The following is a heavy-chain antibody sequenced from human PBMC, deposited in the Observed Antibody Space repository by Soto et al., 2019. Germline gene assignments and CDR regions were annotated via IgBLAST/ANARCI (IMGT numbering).Heavy chain of an antibody. Sequence: PGGSLRLSCAASGFTFSYYYRSWIRQAPGKGLEWVSYISSSSDTIYYADSVKGRFTISRDNAKNLLYLQMKSLRAEDTAVYYCARSSTFYDYWGQGTPVTVSS. D-gene: IGHD6-6*01. J-gene: IGHJ4*02. CDR1: GFTFSYYY. CDR3: ARSSTFYDY. V-gene: IGHV3-11*04. CDR2: ISSSSDTI.